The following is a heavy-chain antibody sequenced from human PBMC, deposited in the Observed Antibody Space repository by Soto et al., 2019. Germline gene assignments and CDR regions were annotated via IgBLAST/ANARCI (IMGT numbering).Heavy chain of an antibody. CDR2: ISGSGGIT. V-gene: IGHV3-23*01. J-gene: IGHJ4*02. D-gene: IGHD2-2*01. Sequence: EVQLLESGGGLVQPGGSLRLSCAASGITFTAYAMSWVRQAPGKGLEWVSSISGSGGITYYADSVKGRLTLSRDNSQNPLPLQMNSPRAEDPAVNYCTTIIIPAATKFYWGQGTLVTVSS. CDR1: GITFTAYA. CDR3: TTIIIPAATKFY.